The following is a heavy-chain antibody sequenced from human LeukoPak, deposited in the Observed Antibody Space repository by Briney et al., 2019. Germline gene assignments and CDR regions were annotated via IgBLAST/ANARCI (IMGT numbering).Heavy chain of an antibody. Sequence: SETLSLTCTVFGGSISSYYWSWIRQPPGKGLEWIGYIYYSGSTNYNPSLKSRVTISVDTSKNQFSLKLSSVTAADTAVYYCARASFDYGSGSYYHLDYWGQGTLVTVSS. CDR2: IYYSGST. CDR3: ARASFDYGSGSYYHLDY. J-gene: IGHJ4*02. CDR1: GGSISSYY. V-gene: IGHV4-59*01. D-gene: IGHD3-10*01.